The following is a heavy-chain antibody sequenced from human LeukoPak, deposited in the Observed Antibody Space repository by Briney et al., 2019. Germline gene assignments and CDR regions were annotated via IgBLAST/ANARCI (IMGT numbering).Heavy chain of an antibody. Sequence: GGSLRLSCAASGFTFSSYAMSWVRQAPGKGLEWIGRIKSKTDGGTTDYAAPVKGRFTISRDDSKNTLYLQMNSLKTEDTAVYYCTTDFTVSGYCSGGSCYPGHYWGQGTLVTVSS. CDR1: GFTFSSYA. V-gene: IGHV3-15*01. D-gene: IGHD2-15*01. CDR2: IKSKTDGGTT. CDR3: TTDFTVSGYCSGGSCYPGHY. J-gene: IGHJ4*02.